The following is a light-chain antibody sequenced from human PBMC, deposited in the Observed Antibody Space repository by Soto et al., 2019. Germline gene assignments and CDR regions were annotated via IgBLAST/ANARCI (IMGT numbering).Light chain of an antibody. V-gene: IGKV1-5*01. J-gene: IGKJ1*01. Sequence: DIQMTQSPSTLSASVGDRVTITCRASQSVSAWLAWYQQKPGKAPKFLMYDVSTLESGVPLRFSGSGSGTEFTLTINSLQPDDFATYYCQQYDTSPWTFGQGTKVDIK. CDR3: QQYDTSPWT. CDR2: DVS. CDR1: QSVSAW.